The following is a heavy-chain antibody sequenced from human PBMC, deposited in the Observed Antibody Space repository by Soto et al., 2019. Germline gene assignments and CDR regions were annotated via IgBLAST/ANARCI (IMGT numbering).Heavy chain of an antibody. D-gene: IGHD5-18*01. J-gene: IGHJ4*02. CDR3: ARDVSISGYSYGK. Sequence: EVQLVESGGGLVQPGGSLRLSCAASGFTFSSYWMNWVRQAPGKGLVWVSRINSDGRSTTYADSVKGRFTISRDNAKNTLYLQMTSLRAEDTAVYYCARDVSISGYSYGKWGQGTLVTVSS. CDR2: INSDGRST. CDR1: GFTFSSYW. V-gene: IGHV3-74*03.